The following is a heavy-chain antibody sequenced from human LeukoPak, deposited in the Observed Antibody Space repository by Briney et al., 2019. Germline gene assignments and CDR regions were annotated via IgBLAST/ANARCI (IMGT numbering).Heavy chain of an antibody. CDR3: ARDQNYYDSSGYYGIDC. D-gene: IGHD3-22*01. CDR2: INPNNGGT. V-gene: IGHV1-2*02. CDR1: GYTFAGYY. Sequence: ASVKVSYKASGYTFAGYYIHWVRQAPGRGLEWMGWINPNNGGTNYVQKFQDRVTMTRDTSISTAYMELSRLRSDDTAVYYCARDQNYYDSSGYYGIDCWGQGTLVTVSS. J-gene: IGHJ4*02.